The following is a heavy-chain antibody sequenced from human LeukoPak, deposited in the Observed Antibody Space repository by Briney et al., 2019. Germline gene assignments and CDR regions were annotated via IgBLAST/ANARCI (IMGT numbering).Heavy chain of an antibody. CDR2: INPNSGGT. CDR3: ARTPPYDSSGYYDYYFDY. V-gene: IGHV1-2*02. J-gene: IGHJ4*02. D-gene: IGHD3-22*01. Sequence: AASVKVSCKASGYIFTGYYMHWVRQAPGQGLEWMGWINPNSGGTNYAQKFQGRVTMTRDTSISTAYMELSRLRSDDTAVYYCARTPPYDSSGYYDYYFDYWGQGTLVTVSS. CDR1: GYIFTGYY.